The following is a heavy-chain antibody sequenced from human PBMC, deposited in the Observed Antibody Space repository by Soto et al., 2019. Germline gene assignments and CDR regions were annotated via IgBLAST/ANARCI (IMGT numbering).Heavy chain of an antibody. CDR3: ASGGEYYDENLPHYYFFGMHV. Sequence: QVQLVQSGAEVKKPGSSVKVSCKASGGTFSNYPITWVRRAPGQGLEWLGGIIPIFGKADYTQKFQGRVTITADEPTSTAYMEIRSLRYEDTAVYYCASGGEYYDENLPHYYFFGMHVWGPGTTVTVSS. CDR1: GGTFSNYP. J-gene: IGHJ6*02. V-gene: IGHV1-69*01. D-gene: IGHD3-16*01. CDR2: IIPIFGKA.